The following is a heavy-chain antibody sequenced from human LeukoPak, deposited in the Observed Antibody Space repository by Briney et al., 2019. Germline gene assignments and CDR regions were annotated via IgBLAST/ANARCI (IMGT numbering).Heavy chain of an antibody. J-gene: IGHJ3*02. D-gene: IGHD4/OR15-4a*01. Sequence: SETLSLTCTVSGGSISSSSYYWGWIRQPPGKGLEGIGIIYYLGRPYYNPSLKSPFTISVDTSKNQFSLKLSSVTAADTAVYYCATPTGVRLLDAFDIWGQGTMVTVSS. CDR3: ATPTGVRLLDAFDI. CDR2: IYYLGRP. CDR1: GGSISSSSYY. V-gene: IGHV4-39*01.